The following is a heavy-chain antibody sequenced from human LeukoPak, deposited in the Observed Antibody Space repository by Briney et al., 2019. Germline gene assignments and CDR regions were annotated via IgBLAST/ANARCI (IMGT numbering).Heavy chain of an antibody. CDR3: ARKHDLYWYFDL. CDR1: GGSFSGYY. D-gene: IGHD1-1*01. Sequence: SETLSLTCAVYGGSFSGYYWRWIRQPPGKGLEWIGEINHSGSTNYNPSLKSRVTISVDTSKNQFSLKLSSVTAADTAVYYCARKHDLYWYFDLWGRGTLVTVSS. V-gene: IGHV4-34*01. CDR2: INHSGST. J-gene: IGHJ2*01.